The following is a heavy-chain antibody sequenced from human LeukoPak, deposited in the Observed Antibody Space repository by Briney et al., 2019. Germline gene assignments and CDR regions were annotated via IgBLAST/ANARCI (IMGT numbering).Heavy chain of an antibody. V-gene: IGHV1-2*02. CDR1: GCTFTGYY. Sequence: ASVKVSCEASGCTFTGYYMHWVRQAPGQGLEWMGWINPNSGGTNYAQKFQGRVTMTRDTSISTAYMELSRLRSDDTAVYYCARDSEWKGYYYGSGSYYNHFDYWGQGTLVTVSS. D-gene: IGHD3-10*01. J-gene: IGHJ4*02. CDR2: INPNSGGT. CDR3: ARDSEWKGYYYGSGSYYNHFDY.